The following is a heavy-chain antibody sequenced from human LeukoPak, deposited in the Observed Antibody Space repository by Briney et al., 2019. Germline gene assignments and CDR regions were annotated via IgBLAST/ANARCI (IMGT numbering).Heavy chain of an antibody. CDR1: GFTISSFW. CDR2: SSSDGSST. Sequence: PGGSLRLSCAASGFTISSFWMHWVRQTPGKGRAWVSRSSSDGSSTNYADSVKGRFSISRDNAKNTLYPQMNSLRAEDAAVYYCARVNSYGNYNYYYETDVWSQGTTVTVSS. CDR3: ARVNSYGNYNYYYETDV. D-gene: IGHD5-18*01. V-gene: IGHV3-74*01. J-gene: IGHJ6*02.